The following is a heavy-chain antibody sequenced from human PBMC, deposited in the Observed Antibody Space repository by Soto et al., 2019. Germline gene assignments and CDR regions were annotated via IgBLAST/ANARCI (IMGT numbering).Heavy chain of an antibody. V-gene: IGHV3-30*18. Sequence: TGGSLRLSCAASGFTFSSYGMHWVRQAPGKGLEWVAVISYDGSNKYYADSVKGRFTISRDNSKNTLYLQMNSLRAEDTAVYYCAKDRNIVVVPAAPWDYYYGMDVWGQGTTVTVSS. CDR1: GFTFSSYG. J-gene: IGHJ6*02. CDR2: ISYDGSNK. CDR3: AKDRNIVVVPAAPWDYYYGMDV. D-gene: IGHD2-2*01.